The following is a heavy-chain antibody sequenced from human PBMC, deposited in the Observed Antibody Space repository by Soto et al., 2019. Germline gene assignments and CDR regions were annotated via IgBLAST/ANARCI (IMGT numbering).Heavy chain of an antibody. J-gene: IGHJ5*02. Sequence: QVQLAQSGAEVKKPGASVKVSCKASGYTFTSYFIHWVRQAPGQGLEWMGWINPNSGATKYAQKFQGRGTLTRDTSINTAYMEMNILRSDDTAVYYCARGGGTILAPLPWGQGTLVTVSS. D-gene: IGHD3-10*01. V-gene: IGHV1-2*02. CDR1: GYTFTSYF. CDR3: ARGGGTILAPLP. CDR2: INPNSGAT.